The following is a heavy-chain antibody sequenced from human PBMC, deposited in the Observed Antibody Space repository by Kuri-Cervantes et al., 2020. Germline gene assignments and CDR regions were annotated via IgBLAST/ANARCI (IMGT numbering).Heavy chain of an antibody. CDR2: ISSSGSTI. CDR3: ARAHTSSRYYDFWSGYYYGMDV. J-gene: IGHJ6*02. Sequence: GESLKISCAASGFTFSDYYMSWIRQAPGKGLEWVSYISSSGSTIYYADSVKGRFTISRDNAKNSLYLQMNSLRAEDTAVYYCARAHTSSRYYDFWSGYYYGMDVWGQGTTVTVSS. CDR1: GFTFSDYY. D-gene: IGHD3-3*01. V-gene: IGHV3-11*01.